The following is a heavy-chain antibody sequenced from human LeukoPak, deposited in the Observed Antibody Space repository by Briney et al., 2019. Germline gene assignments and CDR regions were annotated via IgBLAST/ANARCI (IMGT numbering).Heavy chain of an antibody. Sequence: ASVKVSCKASGYTFTGYYIQRVRQAPGQGLEWMGWINPNSGGTNYAQKFQGRVPMTRDTSISTAYMELSRLRSDDTAVYYCARANFPYYYDSNGLNAFNIWGQGTMVTVSS. CDR3: ARANFPYYYDSNGLNAFNI. D-gene: IGHD3-22*01. V-gene: IGHV1-2*02. J-gene: IGHJ3*02. CDR1: GYTFTGYY. CDR2: INPNSGGT.